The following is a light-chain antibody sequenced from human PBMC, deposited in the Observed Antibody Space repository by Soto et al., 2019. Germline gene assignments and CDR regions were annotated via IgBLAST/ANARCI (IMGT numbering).Light chain of an antibody. CDR2: YDS. V-gene: IGLV3-21*04. CDR3: QVWDSSSDHLVV. CDR1: NIGSKS. Sequence: SYELTQPPSVSMAPGKTARITCGGNNIGSKSVHWYQQKPGQAPVLVIYYDSDRPSGIPERFSGSNSGNTATLTISRVEAGDEADYYCQVWDSSSDHLVVFGGGTKLTVL. J-gene: IGLJ2*01.